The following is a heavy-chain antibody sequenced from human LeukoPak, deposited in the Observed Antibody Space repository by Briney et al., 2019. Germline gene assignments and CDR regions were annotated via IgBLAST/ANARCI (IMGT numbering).Heavy chain of an antibody. V-gene: IGHV3-7*01. CDR1: GFTVSNNY. D-gene: IGHD2-21*02. J-gene: IGHJ3*02. Sequence: GGSLRLSCAASGFTVSNNYMTWVRQAPGKGLEWVANIKQDGSEKYYGDSVKGRFTISRDNAKNSLYLQMNSLRAEDTAVYYCARDLCGGGDCYRGTFDMWGHGTMVTVSS. CDR3: ARDLCGGGDCYRGTFDM. CDR2: IKQDGSEK.